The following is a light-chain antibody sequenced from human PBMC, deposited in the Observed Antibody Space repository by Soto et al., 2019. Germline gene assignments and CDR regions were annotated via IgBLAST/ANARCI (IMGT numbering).Light chain of an antibody. CDR3: QQYGSSPPT. Sequence: EIVLTQSPATLSLSPGERATLSCGASQSVSSSYLAWYQQKAGLAPRLLIYDASSRATGIPDRFSGSGSGTDFTLTISRLEPEDFAVHYCQQYGSSPPTFGQGTKVEIK. J-gene: IGKJ1*01. V-gene: IGKV3D-20*01. CDR1: QSVSSSY. CDR2: DAS.